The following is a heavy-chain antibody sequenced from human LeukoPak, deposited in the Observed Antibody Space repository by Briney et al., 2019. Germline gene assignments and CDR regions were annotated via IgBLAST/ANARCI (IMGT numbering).Heavy chain of an antibody. CDR1: VGSFSGYN. V-gene: IGHV4-34*01. Sequence: SETLSLTCAVYVGSFSGYNRTWIRQPPGKGLEWIGEINHSGSTNYNPSLKSRVSMSVVTSKNQFSLKLSSVTAADTAVFYCARALKTGMNGANPFDIWGQGTMVTVSS. CDR2: INHSGST. CDR3: ARALKTGMNGANPFDI. J-gene: IGHJ3*02. D-gene: IGHD1-1*01.